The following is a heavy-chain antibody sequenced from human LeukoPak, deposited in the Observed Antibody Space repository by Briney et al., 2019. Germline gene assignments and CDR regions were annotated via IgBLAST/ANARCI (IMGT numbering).Heavy chain of an antibody. Sequence: PGGSLRLSCAASGFTFSSYSMNWVRQAPGKGLEWVSSISSSSSYIYYADSVKGRFTISRDNAKNSLYLQMNSLRAEDTALYYCARVPNSSSWYRFYYYYYMDVWGKGTTVTVSS. CDR2: ISSSSSYI. D-gene: IGHD6-13*01. J-gene: IGHJ6*03. CDR3: ARVPNSSSWYRFYYYYYMDV. V-gene: IGHV3-21*04. CDR1: GFTFSSYS.